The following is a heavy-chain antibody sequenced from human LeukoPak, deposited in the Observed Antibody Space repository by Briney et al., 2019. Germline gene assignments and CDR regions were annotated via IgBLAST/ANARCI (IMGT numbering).Heavy chain of an antibody. D-gene: IGHD5-24*01. CDR2: FDPEDGET. CDR3: ATGIATVGYYYMDV. J-gene: IGHJ6*03. CDR1: GYTLTELS. V-gene: IGHV1-24*01. Sequence: ASVKVSCKVSGYTLTELSMHWVRQAPGKGLEWMGGFDPEDGETIYAQKFQGRVTMTEDTSTDTAYMELSSLRSEDTAVYYCATGIATVGYYYMDVWGKGTTVTVSS.